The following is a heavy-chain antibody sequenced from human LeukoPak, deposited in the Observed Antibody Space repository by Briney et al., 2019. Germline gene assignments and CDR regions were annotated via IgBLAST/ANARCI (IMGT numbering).Heavy chain of an antibody. Sequence: ASVKVSCKASGYTFTSYYIDWVRQAPGQGLEWMGIINPSAGSTTYAQKFQGRVTITADESTSTAYMELSSLRSEDTAVYYCARAPFSEAGRSDYYYYYGMDVWGQGTTVTVSS. CDR3: ARAPFSEAGRSDYYYYYGMDV. CDR2: INPSAGST. CDR1: GYTFTSYY. D-gene: IGHD1-14*01. J-gene: IGHJ6*02. V-gene: IGHV1-46*01.